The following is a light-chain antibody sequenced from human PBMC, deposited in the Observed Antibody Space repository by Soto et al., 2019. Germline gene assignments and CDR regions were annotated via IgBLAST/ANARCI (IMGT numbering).Light chain of an antibody. CDR3: PQYNNWPQ. J-gene: IGKJ1*01. CDR2: GAS. Sequence: EIVMTQSPATLSVSPGERATLSCRASQSVSSNLAWYQQKPGQAPRLLIYGASTRATGIPARFSGSGSGTEFTLTISCVQSEDFAVCYCPQYNNWPQFGQGTKVESK. V-gene: IGKV3-15*01. CDR1: QSVSSN.